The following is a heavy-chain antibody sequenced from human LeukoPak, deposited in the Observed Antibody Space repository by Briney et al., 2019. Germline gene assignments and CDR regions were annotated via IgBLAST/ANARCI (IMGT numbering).Heavy chain of an antibody. CDR2: IYSGGST. J-gene: IGHJ5*02. CDR3: ARGRNYDFWSGYYTSLDWFDP. D-gene: IGHD3-3*01. Sequence: GRSLRLSCAASGFTVSSNYMSWVRQAPGKGLEWVSVIYSGGSTYYADSVKGRFTISRDNSKNTLYLQMNSLRAEDTAVYYCARGRNYDFWSGYYTSLDWFDPWGQGTLVTVSS. CDR1: GFTVSSNY. V-gene: IGHV3-66*01.